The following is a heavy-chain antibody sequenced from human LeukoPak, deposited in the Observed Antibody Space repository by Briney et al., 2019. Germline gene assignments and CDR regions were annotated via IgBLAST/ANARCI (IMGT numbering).Heavy chain of an antibody. CDR3: AKDHFADYGDYVGFFGY. CDR1: GFTFSSYA. Sequence: GASLRLSCAASGFTFSSYAMSWVRQAPGKGLEWVTAISGSGGSTYYADSVKGRFTISRDNSKNTLYLQMNSLRAEDTAVYYCAKDHFADYGDYVGFFGYWGQGTLVTVSS. V-gene: IGHV3-23*01. J-gene: IGHJ4*02. D-gene: IGHD4-17*01. CDR2: ISGSGGST.